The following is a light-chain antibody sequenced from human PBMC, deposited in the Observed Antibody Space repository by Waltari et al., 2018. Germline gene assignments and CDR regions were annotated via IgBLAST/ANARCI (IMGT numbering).Light chain of an antibody. J-gene: IGKJ1*01. CDR2: GSS. CDR1: QSVTGSY. Sequence: ETVLTPSPGTLSLSPGERASLSCRASQSVTGSYITWYQQRPGQAPRLLIYGSSNRATGIPDRFSGSRSGTEFTLTISRLERDDFAVYYCQQYGDSRWTFGEGTKVEIK. CDR3: QQYGDSRWT. V-gene: IGKV3-20*01.